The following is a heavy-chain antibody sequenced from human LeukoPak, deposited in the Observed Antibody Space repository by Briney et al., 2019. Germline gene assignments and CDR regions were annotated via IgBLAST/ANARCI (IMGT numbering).Heavy chain of an antibody. J-gene: IGHJ4*02. CDR3: ARDLVSTSIDY. CDR2: ISYDGSNK. V-gene: IGHV3-30-3*01. D-gene: IGHD6-6*01. CDR1: GFTFSSYA. Sequence: GGALRLSCAASGFTFSSYAMHWVRQAPRKGLEWVAVISYDGSNKYYADSVKGRFTISRDNSKNTLYLQMSSLRAEDAAVYYCARDLVSTSIDYWGQGTLVTVSS.